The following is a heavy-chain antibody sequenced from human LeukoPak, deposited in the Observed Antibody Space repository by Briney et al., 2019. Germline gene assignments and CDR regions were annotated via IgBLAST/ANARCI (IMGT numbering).Heavy chain of an antibody. J-gene: IGHJ4*02. D-gene: IGHD6-13*01. CDR1: GFTFSSYA. CDR3: AKGAAAGLSAWGYFDY. V-gene: IGHV3-23*01. CDR2: ISGSGGST. Sequence: GRSLRLSCAASGFTFSSYAMSWVRQAPGKGLEWVSAISGSGGSTYYADSVKGRFTISRDNSKNTLYLQMNSLRAEDTAVYYCAKGAAAGLSAWGYFDYWGQGTLVTVSS.